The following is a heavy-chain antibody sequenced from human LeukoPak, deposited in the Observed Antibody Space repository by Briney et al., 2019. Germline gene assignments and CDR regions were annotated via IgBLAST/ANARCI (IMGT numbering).Heavy chain of an antibody. CDR1: GFTFSTYN. Sequence: GGSLRLSCEASGFTFSTYNMNWVRQAPGKRLEWVSSITSSSSYAFYADSVKGRFTISRDNAKSSLYLQMNNLRAEDTAVYYCARDPYSGHYGNDYYYYMDVWGKGTTVTISS. CDR2: ITSSSSYA. CDR3: ARDPYSGHYGNDYYYYMDV. D-gene: IGHD5-12*01. J-gene: IGHJ6*03. V-gene: IGHV3-21*01.